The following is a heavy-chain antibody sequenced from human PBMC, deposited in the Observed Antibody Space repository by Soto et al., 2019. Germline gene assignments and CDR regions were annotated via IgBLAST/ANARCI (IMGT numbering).Heavy chain of an antibody. D-gene: IGHD3-22*01. V-gene: IGHV3-11*05. Sequence: PGGSLRLSCAASGFTFSDYYMSWIRQAPGKGLEWVSYISSSSSYTNYADSVKGRFTISRDNAKNSLYLQMNSLRAEDTAVYYCARDLIENYYDSSGYPTLLNWFDPWGQGTLVTVSS. CDR3: ARDLIENYYDSSGYPTLLNWFDP. J-gene: IGHJ5*02. CDR1: GFTFSDYY. CDR2: ISSSSSYT.